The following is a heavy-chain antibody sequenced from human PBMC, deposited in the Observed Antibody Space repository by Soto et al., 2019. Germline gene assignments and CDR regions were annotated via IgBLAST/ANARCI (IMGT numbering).Heavy chain of an antibody. J-gene: IGHJ4*02. V-gene: IGHV3-30-3*01. CDR1: GFTFSSYA. D-gene: IGHD5-12*01. CDR3: AGGGGGGYVLKLYYFDY. Sequence: WGSLRLSCAASGFTFSSYALHWVRQAPGKGLEWVAVISYDGSNKYYADSVRGRFTISSDKSKNTMYLQMNSLRAEDTAMYYCAGGGGGGYVLKLYYFDYWGQGTLVTVSS. CDR2: ISYDGSNK.